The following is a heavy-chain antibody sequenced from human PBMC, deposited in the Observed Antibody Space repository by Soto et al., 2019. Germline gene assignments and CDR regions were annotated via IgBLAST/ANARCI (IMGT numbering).Heavy chain of an antibody. CDR2: IGTTGDT. V-gene: IGHV3-13*04. Sequence: GSLSLSWSASGFTFSSYDMHWVRQGTGKGLEWVSAIGTTGDTYYAGSVKGRFTISRENAKNSLYLQMNSLRAGDTAIYFCARAIGPTLFDYWGQGTLVTVSS. D-gene: IGHD3-22*01. CDR1: GFTFSSYD. J-gene: IGHJ4*02. CDR3: ARAIGPTLFDY.